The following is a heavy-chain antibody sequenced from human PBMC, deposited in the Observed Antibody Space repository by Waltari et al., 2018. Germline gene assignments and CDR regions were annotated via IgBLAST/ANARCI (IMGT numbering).Heavy chain of an antibody. D-gene: IGHD3-3*01. CDR2: MYISGRT. J-gene: IGHJ5*02. Sequence: QVQLQESGPGLVKPSETLSLTCTVSGGSISSYYWSWIRQPAGKGLEWIGRMYISGRTNYNPSLTSRVTMSLDTSKNHFSLTLSSVTAADTAVYYCARVFWTSASSGVSFLDPWGQGTLVTVSS. V-gene: IGHV4-4*07. CDR1: GGSISSYY. CDR3: ARVFWTSASSGVSFLDP.